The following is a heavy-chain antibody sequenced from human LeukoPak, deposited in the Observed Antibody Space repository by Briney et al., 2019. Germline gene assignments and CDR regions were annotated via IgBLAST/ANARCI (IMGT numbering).Heavy chain of an antibody. CDR2: IYTSGST. CDR3: ARGPNLSGYSSSWYISGAFDI. V-gene: IGHV4-4*07. CDR1: AGSISSYY. D-gene: IGHD6-13*01. J-gene: IGHJ3*02. Sequence: PSETLSLTCPVSAGSISSYYWSWIRQPAGKGLEWIGRIYTSGSTNYNPSLKSRVTMSVDTSKNQFSLKLSSVTAADTAVYYCARGPNLSGYSSSWYISGAFDIWGQGTMVTVSS.